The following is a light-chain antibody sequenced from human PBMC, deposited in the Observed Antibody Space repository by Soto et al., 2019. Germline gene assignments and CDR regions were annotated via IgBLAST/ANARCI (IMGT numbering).Light chain of an antibody. J-gene: IGLJ1*01. CDR1: SSNIGGNS. V-gene: IGLV1-51*01. CDR2: DDN. Sequence: QSVLTQPPSVSAAPGQKVTISCSGSSSNIGGNSVSWYQQLPGTAPKLLIYDDNKRPSGIPDRFSGSTSGNTASLTISGLQAEDETDYFCSLYSSNGSLIFGPGTKVTVL. CDR3: SLYSSNGSLI.